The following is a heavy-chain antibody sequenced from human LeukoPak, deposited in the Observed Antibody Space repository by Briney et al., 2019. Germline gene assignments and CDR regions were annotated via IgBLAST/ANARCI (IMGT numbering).Heavy chain of an antibody. D-gene: IGHD6-19*01. J-gene: IGHJ4*02. Sequence: PSETLSLTCSVSGASITSYFWSWIRQPPGKGLEWIGYIYYSESTNYNPSLKSRVTISLHPSKNQFSLRLSSVTAADTAVYYCASHNKYNSGWNCFDSWGQGTLVTVSS. CDR2: IYYSEST. CDR3: ASHNKYNSGWNCFDS. V-gene: IGHV4-59*01. CDR1: GASITSYF.